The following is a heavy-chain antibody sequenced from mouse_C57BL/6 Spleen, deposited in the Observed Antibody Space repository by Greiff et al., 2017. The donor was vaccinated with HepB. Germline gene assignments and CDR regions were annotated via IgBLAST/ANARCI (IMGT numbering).Heavy chain of an antibody. J-gene: IGHJ4*01. V-gene: IGHV1-80*01. CDR1: GYAFSSYW. Sequence: QVQLQQSGAELVKPGASVKISCKASGYAFSSYWMNWVKQRPGKGLEWIGQIYPGDGDTNYNGKFKGKATLTADKSSSLAYMQLSSLTSEDSAVYFCARGGSSYDYAMDYWGQGTSVTVCS. CDR2: IYPGDGDT. CDR3: ARGGSSYDYAMDY. D-gene: IGHD1-1*01.